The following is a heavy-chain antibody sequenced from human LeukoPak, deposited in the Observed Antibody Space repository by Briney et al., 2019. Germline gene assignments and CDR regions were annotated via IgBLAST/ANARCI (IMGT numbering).Heavy chain of an antibody. D-gene: IGHD5-12*01. V-gene: IGHV3-7*01. J-gene: IGHJ1*01. CDR1: GFTFSIYC. CDR3: ARGASGYHNT. CDR2: IKQDGSET. Sequence: PGGSLRLSCAASGFTFSIYCMSCVRHAPGGGREWVANIKQDGSETYYMDSVKGRFPISRENSKNTLYLQMNSLRPEYTAVYYCARGASGYHNTGGQGTLVTVSS.